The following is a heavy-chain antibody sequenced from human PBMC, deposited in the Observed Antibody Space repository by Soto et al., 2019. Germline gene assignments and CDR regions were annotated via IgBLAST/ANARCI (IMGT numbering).Heavy chain of an antibody. D-gene: IGHD2-21*02. CDR2: ISAYNGNT. CDR1: GYTFTSYG. V-gene: IGHV1-18*04. CDR3: ATREVTAISKDAFDI. J-gene: IGHJ3*02. Sequence: QVQLVQSGAEVKKPGASVKVSCKASGYTFTSYGISWVRQAPGQGLEWVGWISAYNGNTNYARKLQGRVTMTTDTSTSTAYIELRSLSSDDTAVYYCATREVTAISKDAFDIWGQGTMVTVSS.